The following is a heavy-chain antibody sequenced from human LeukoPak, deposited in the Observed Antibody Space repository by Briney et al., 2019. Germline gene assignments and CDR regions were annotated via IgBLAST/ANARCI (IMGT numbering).Heavy chain of an antibody. V-gene: IGHV4-30-4*01. CDR2: IYYSGST. Sequence: SETLSLTCTVSGGSISSGDYYRSWIRQPPGKGLEWIGYIYYSGSTYYNPSLKSRVTISVDTSKNQFSLKLSSVTAADTAVYYCARAQTAMVPFSYWGQGTLVTVSS. CDR1: GGSISSGDYY. J-gene: IGHJ4*02. CDR3: ARAQTAMVPFSY. D-gene: IGHD5-18*01.